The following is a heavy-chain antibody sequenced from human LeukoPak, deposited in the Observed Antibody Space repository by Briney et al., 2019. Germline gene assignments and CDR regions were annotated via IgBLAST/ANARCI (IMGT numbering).Heavy chain of an antibody. CDR2: IRYDGSNK. J-gene: IGHJ4*02. Sequence: PGGSLRLSCAASGFTFSSYGMHWVRQAPGKGLEWVAFIRYDGSNKYYADSVKGRFTISRDNAKNSLFLQMNSLTADDTALYYCARERTTIVSGTTIGAYWGQGTLVTVSS. V-gene: IGHV3-30*02. D-gene: IGHD2/OR15-2a*01. CDR1: GFTFSSYG. CDR3: ARERTTIVSGTTIGAY.